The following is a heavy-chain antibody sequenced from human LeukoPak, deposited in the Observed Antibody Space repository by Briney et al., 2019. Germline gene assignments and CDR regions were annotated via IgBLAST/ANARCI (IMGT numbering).Heavy chain of an antibody. CDR2: INPNSGGI. V-gene: IGHV1-2*02. CDR1: GYTFTGYY. D-gene: IGHD3-10*01. Sequence: GASVKVSCKASGYTFTGYYMHWVRQAPGQGLEWMGWINPNSGGINYAQKFQGRVTMTRDTSISTAYMELSRLRSDDTAVYYCARSRVWFGRRVANWFDPWGQGTLVTVSS. CDR3: ARSRVWFGRRVANWFDP. J-gene: IGHJ5*02.